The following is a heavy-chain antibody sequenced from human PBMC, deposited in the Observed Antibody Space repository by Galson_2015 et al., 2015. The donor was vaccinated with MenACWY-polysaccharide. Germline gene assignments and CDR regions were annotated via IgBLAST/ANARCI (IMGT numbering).Heavy chain of an antibody. CDR3: AKDRAVVTPPQGGGFDP. CDR1: GFTFSSYG. J-gene: IGHJ5*02. D-gene: IGHD4-23*01. Sequence: SLRLSCAASGFTFSSYGMHWVRQAPGKGLEWVAFIRYDGSNKYYADSVKGRFTISRDNSKNTLYLQMNSLRAEDTAVYYCAKDRAVVTPPQGGGFDPWGQGTLVPVSS. CDR2: IRYDGSNK. V-gene: IGHV3-30*02.